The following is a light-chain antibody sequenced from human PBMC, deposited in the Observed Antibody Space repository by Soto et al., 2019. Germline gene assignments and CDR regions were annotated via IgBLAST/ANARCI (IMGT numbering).Light chain of an antibody. CDR2: GAS. Sequence: DIQMTQSPSSLSASVGDRVTLTCRASQSISSFLNGYQQKPGKSPKVLIYGASSIQTGVPSRFSGSGSGTDFTLTISSLQPDGSATYYCQQSHSAWTFGQGTKVDI. CDR3: QQSHSAWT. V-gene: IGKV1-39*01. J-gene: IGKJ1*01. CDR1: QSISSF.